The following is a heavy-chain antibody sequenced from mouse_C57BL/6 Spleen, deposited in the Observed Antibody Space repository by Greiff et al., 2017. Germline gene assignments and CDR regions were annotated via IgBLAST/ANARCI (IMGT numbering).Heavy chain of an antibody. Sequence: QVQLQQSGAELAKPGASVQLSCKASGYTFTSYWLHWVKQRPGQGLEWIGYINPSSGYTKYNQKFKDKATLTADKSSSTAYMQLSSLTYEDSAVYYCARLYGSPWGYSDVWGTGTTVTVSS. CDR1: GYTFTSYW. CDR2: INPSSGYT. CDR3: ARLYGSPWGYSDV. J-gene: IGHJ1*03. D-gene: IGHD1-1*01. V-gene: IGHV1-7*01.